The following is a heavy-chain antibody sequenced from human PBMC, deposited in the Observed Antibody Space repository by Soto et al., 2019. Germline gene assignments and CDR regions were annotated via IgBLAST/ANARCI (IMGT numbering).Heavy chain of an antibody. J-gene: IGHJ4*02. D-gene: IGHD3-22*01. CDR3: TRLGGFYQAIDS. Sequence: PSETLSLTCSISGGSLSGYYWTWTRQPPGKGLEWIGYIYYAGTTTYNPSLKNRVTISLDTPKNHFSLKMDSVTAADTAVYYCTRLGGFYQAIDSWGQG. V-gene: IGHV4-59*08. CDR1: GGSLSGYY. CDR2: IYYAGTT.